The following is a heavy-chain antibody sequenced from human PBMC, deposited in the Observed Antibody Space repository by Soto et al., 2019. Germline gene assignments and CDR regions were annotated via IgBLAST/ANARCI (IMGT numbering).Heavy chain of an antibody. CDR3: AGIQNNWFDP. V-gene: IGHV3-7*01. J-gene: IGHJ5*02. CDR2: IKQDGSEA. D-gene: IGHD1-20*01. Sequence: EVQLVESGGGLVQPGGSLRLSCAVSRFTFPSSWMSWVRQAPGKGLEWVANIKQDGSEAYYLDSVKGRFTISRDNAWTSLYLQMNSLSAADTAVYYCAGIQNNWFDPWGQGTLVTVAS. CDR1: RFTFPSSW.